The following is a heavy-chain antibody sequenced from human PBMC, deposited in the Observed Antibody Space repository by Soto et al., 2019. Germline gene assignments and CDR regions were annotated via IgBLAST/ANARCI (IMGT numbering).Heavy chain of an antibody. V-gene: IGHV3-21*01. CDR3: ARDGGYSGYDYVFDY. CDR1: GFTFSSYS. D-gene: IGHD5-12*01. CDR2: ISSSSSYI. Sequence: EVQLVESGGGLVKPGGSLRLSCAASGFTFSSYSMNWVRQAPGKGLELVSSISSSSSYIYYADSVKGRFTISRDNAKNSLYLQMNTLRAEDTAVYYCARDGGYSGYDYVFDYWGRGTLVTVSS. J-gene: IGHJ4*02.